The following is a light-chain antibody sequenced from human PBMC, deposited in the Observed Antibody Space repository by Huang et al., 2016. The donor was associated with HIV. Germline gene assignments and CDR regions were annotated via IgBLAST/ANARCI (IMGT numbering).Light chain of an antibody. J-gene: IGKJ2*01. CDR3: QQYYNFPYT. CDR2: AAS. Sequence: DIQMTQSPSSLSASVGDRVSITCRPSKGIAYSLAWYQQKPGKAPKLLLYAASRLESGDPSRFSGSGTGADYTLTISSLQPEDFGTYYCQQYYNFPYTFGPGTKLEI. CDR1: KGIAYS. V-gene: IGKV1-NL1*01.